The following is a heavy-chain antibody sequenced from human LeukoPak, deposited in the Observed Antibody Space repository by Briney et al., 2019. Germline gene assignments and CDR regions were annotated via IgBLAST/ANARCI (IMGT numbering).Heavy chain of an antibody. D-gene: IGHD6-13*01. CDR2: IYTSGST. V-gene: IGHV4-4*07. CDR1: GGSISSYY. CDR3: ARDGSYSSSWMEAFDI. Sequence: SETLSLTCTVSGGSISSYYWSWIRQPAGKGLEWIGRIYTSGSTNYNPSLKSRVTISVDTSKNQFSLKLSSVTAADTAVYYCARDGSYSSSWMEAFDIWGQGTLVTVSS. J-gene: IGHJ3*02.